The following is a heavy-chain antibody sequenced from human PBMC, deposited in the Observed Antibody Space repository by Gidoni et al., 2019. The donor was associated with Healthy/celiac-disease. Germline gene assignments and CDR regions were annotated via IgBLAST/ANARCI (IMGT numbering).Heavy chain of an antibody. D-gene: IGHD1-26*01. CDR1: GYRFPDYW. V-gene: IGHV5-51*01. CDR3: ARQRAGARAFDY. CDR2: IYPGDSDT. J-gene: IGHJ4*02. Sequence: EVQLVQSGAEVKKPGESLKSSCKGSGYRFPDYWIGWVRQMPGTGLEWMGIIYPGDSDTKYRPSFQGQVTISADKSISTAFLQWSSLKTSDSAMYYCARQRAGARAFDYWGQGTLVTVSS.